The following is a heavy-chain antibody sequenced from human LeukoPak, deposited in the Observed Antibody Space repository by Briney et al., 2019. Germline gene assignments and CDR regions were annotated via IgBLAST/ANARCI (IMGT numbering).Heavy chain of an antibody. V-gene: IGHV3-15*01. CDR3: GRVIVGDTTCIDY. D-gene: IGHD1-26*01. J-gene: IGHJ4*02. CDR2: IKSKADRDTT. CDR1: GFTFSDAW. Sequence: EPGGSLRLSCAASGFTFSDAWMSWVRQAPGKGLEWIGHIKSKADRDTTDYAAPVKGRFTISRDDSKNTLYLQMNSLKTDDTAVYYCGRVIVGDTTCIDYWGQGTLVTVSS.